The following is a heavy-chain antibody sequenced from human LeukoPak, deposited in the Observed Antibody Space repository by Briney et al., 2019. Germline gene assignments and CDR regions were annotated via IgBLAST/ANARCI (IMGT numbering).Heavy chain of an antibody. J-gene: IGHJ4*02. D-gene: IGHD6-19*01. CDR2: IGGSGDKT. CDR3: VRRGDASSGWGDHDF. CDR1: GFTLNRNA. V-gene: IGHV3-23*01. Sequence: GGSLRLSCAASGFTLNRNAISWVRQAPGKGLEWVSTIGGSGDKTFYADSVKGRFTISRDNSKNMVHLQMNSLTGEDTALYYCVRRGDASSGWGDHDFWGQGALVTVSS.